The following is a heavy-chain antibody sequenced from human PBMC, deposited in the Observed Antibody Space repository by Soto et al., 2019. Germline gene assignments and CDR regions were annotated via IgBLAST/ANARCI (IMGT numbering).Heavy chain of an antibody. CDR2: IIPIFGTA. Sequence: SVKVSCKASGGTFSSYAISWVRQAPGQGLEWMGVIIPIFGTANYAQKFQGRVTITADESTSTAYMELSSLRSEDADVYYCARASTMIVVYYGMDVWGQGTTVTVSS. V-gene: IGHV1-69*13. CDR1: GGTFSSYA. J-gene: IGHJ6*02. CDR3: ARASTMIVVYYGMDV. D-gene: IGHD3-22*01.